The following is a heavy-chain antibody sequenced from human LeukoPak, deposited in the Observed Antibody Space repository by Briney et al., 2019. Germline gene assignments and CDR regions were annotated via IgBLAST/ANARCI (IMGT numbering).Heavy chain of an antibody. Sequence: PGSPMRLSAAAAVSACSNYRICFGRAAPGRVLEWVANIKQGGSEKYYVDSVKGRFTICRDNAKNSLYLQMNSLRDEDTAVYYCARDLEVYGGWFDPWGQGTLVTVSS. V-gene: IGHV3-7*01. CDR1: VSACSNYR. CDR3: ARDLEVYGGWFDP. J-gene: IGHJ5*02. CDR2: IKQGGSEK. D-gene: IGHD6-6*01.